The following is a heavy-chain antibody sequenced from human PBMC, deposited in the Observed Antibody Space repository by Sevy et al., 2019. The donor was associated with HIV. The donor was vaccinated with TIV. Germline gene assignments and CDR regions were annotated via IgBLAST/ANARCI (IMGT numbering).Heavy chain of an antibody. CDR2: IYIYGRT. CDR1: GVSVSSNY. CDR3: TREEIDLGEDNYYGIDD. J-gene: IGHJ6*02. D-gene: IGHD3-16*01. Sequence: GGSLRLSCVVSGVSVSSNYMSWVRQPPGKGLEWVSNIYIYGRTSYADTVRGRFTISRATSKYKVQLEMKSMRVEDTDAYDCTREEIDLGEDNYYGIDDWGQGTTVTVSS. V-gene: IGHV3-53*01.